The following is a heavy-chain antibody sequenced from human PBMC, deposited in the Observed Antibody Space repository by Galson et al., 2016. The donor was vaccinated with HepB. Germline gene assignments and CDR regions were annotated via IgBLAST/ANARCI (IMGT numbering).Heavy chain of an antibody. CDR2: IYYRGST. D-gene: IGHD6-13*01. CDR1: GGSISSGGYY. CDR3: ARKREQLVLGVFDY. Sequence: TLSLTCTVSGGSISSGGYYWSWIRQHPGKGLEWIGYIYYRGSTYYNPSLKSRVTISVDTSKNQYSLKLSSVTAADTAVYYCARKREQLVLGVFDYWGQGTLVTVSS. J-gene: IGHJ4*02. V-gene: IGHV4-31*03.